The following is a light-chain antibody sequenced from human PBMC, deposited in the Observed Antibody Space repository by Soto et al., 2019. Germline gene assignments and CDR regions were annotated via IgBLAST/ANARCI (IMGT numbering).Light chain of an antibody. CDR3: QQSYTTPRT. Sequence: DIQMTQSPSSLSASVGDGVTITCRASQSISSYLNWYQQKPGKAPKLLIYAAPSLQSGVPSRFSGSGSGTDFTLTISSLQPEDFATYYCQQSYTTPRTFGQGTRVEIK. CDR1: QSISSY. J-gene: IGKJ1*01. V-gene: IGKV1-39*01. CDR2: AAP.